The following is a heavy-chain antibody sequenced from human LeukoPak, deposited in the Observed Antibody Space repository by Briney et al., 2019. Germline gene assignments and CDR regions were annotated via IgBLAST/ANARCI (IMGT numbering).Heavy chain of an antibody. D-gene: IGHD3-9*01. CDR1: GYTFTSYD. Sequence: GASVKVSCKASGYTFTSYDINWVRQATGQGLEWMGWMNPNSGNTGYAQKFQGRVTMTRNTSISTAYMELSSLRSEDTAVYYCASRKKHYDILTQPHKHYYYAYRMDVWGQGTTVTVSS. CDR2: MNPNSGNT. CDR3: ASRKKHYDILTQPHKHYYYAYRMDV. J-gene: IGHJ6*02. V-gene: IGHV1-8*01.